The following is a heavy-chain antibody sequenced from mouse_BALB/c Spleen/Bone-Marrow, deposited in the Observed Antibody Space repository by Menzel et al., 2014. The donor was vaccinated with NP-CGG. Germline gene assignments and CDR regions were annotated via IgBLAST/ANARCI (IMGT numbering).Heavy chain of an antibody. V-gene: IGHV1S56*01. CDR3: VRSRLRDWYFDV. Sequence: VQLQQSGVELVKPGASVKLSCKASGSTFTSYDINWVRQRPERGLEWIGWIFPGDSTTKYNEKFKGKATLSTDKSSSTVHMQLSRLTSEDSAVYFCVRSRLRDWYFDVWGAGTTVTISS. CDR1: GSTFTSYD. J-gene: IGHJ1*01. CDR2: IFPGDSTT. D-gene: IGHD1-2*01.